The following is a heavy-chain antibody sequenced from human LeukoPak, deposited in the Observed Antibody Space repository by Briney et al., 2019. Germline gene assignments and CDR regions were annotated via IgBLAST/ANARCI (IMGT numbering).Heavy chain of an antibody. J-gene: IGHJ4*02. D-gene: IGHD2-15*01. CDR3: ARDREDCSGGSCYSLFDY. V-gene: IGHV4-4*07. Sequence: SETLSLTCTVSGGSISSYYRSWIRQPAGKGLEWIGRIYTSGSTNYNPSLKSRVTMSVDTSKNQFSLKLSSVTAADTAVYYCARDREDCSGGSCYSLFDYWGQGTLVTVSS. CDR2: IYTSGST. CDR1: GGSISSYY.